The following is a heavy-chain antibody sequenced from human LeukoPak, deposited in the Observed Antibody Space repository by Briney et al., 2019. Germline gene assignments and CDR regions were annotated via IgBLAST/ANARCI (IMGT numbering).Heavy chain of an antibody. J-gene: IGHJ5*02. D-gene: IGHD6-19*01. CDR2: INHSGST. CDR1: GGSFSGYY. CDR3: ARGRGIAVAVTGWFDP. Sequence: SETLSLTCAVYGGSFSGYYWSWIRQPPGKGLEWIGEINHSGSTNYNPSLKSRVTISVDTSKNQFSLKLSSVTAADTAVYYCARGRGIAVAVTGWFDPWGQGTLVTVSS. V-gene: IGHV4-34*01.